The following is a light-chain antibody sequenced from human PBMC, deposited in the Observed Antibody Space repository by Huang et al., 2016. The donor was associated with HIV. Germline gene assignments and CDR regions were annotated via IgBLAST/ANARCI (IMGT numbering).Light chain of an antibody. J-gene: IGKJ2*01. CDR2: GAS. Sequence: VMTQSPATLSVSPGERATLSCRASESILRNLAWYQQRPVQPPRLLIYGASVRLPGIPDRFRGSGSGTEFRLTISSLQYEEFAVYYCQQYNKWPPYTYGQGTKLEIK. CDR1: ESILRN. CDR3: QQYNKWPPYT. V-gene: IGKV3-15*01.